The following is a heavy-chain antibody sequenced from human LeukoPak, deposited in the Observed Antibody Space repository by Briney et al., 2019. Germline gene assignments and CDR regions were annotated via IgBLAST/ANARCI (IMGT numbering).Heavy chain of an antibody. Sequence: PSETLSLTCTVSGGSISSGGYYWSWIRQHPGKGLEWIGYIYYSGSTYYNPSLKSRVIISVDTSKNQFSLKLSSVTAADTAVYYCARELSSSYLDYWGQGTLVTVSS. CDR1: GGSISSGGYY. CDR3: ARELSSSYLDY. D-gene: IGHD6-6*01. J-gene: IGHJ4*02. CDR2: IYYSGST. V-gene: IGHV4-31*03.